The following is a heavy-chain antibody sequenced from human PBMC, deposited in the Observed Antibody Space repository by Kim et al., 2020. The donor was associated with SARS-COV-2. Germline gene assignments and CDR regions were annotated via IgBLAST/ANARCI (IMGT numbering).Heavy chain of an antibody. CDR2: IIPIFGTA. V-gene: IGHV1-69*06. Sequence: SVKVSCKASGGTFSSYAISWVRQAPGQGLEWMGGIIPIFGTANYAQKFQGRVTITADKSTSTDYMELSSLRSEDTAVYYCARVGLRLLQLNWGWFDPWGQGTLVTVSS. J-gene: IGHJ5*02. D-gene: IGHD2-21*01. CDR3: ARVGLRLLQLNWGWFDP. CDR1: GGTFSSYA.